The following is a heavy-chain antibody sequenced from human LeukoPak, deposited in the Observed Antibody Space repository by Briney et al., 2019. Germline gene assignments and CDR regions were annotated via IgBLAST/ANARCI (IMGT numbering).Heavy chain of an antibody. D-gene: IGHD6-13*01. CDR3: ARDSTLYSSSWSLEEGAGSTPGDY. CDR1: GYTFTGYY. CDR2: INPNSGGT. Sequence: ASVKVSCKASGYTFTGYYMHWVRQAPGQGLEWMGWINPNSGGTNYAQKFQGRVTMTRDTSISTASMELSRLRSDDTAVYYCARDSTLYSSSWSLEEGAGSTPGDYWGQGTLVTVSS. V-gene: IGHV1-2*02. J-gene: IGHJ4*02.